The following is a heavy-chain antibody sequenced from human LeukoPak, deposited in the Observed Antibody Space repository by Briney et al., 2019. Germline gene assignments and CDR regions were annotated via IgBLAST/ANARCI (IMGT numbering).Heavy chain of an antibody. Sequence: GGTLRLSCAASGVTFSSYAMSWVRQAPGKEREWVSLISGSGGTTYYVDSVKARFTISRHNSKNTLYLQMNSLRAEDTAVYYCAGGSGRRMDVWGQGTTVTVSS. CDR1: GVTFSSYA. D-gene: IGHD3-10*01. CDR2: ISGSGGTT. J-gene: IGHJ6*02. CDR3: AGGSGRRMDV. V-gene: IGHV3-23*01.